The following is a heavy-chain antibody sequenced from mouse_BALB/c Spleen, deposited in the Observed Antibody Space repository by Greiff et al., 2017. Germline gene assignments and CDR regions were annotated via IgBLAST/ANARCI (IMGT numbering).Heavy chain of an antibody. CDR3: ARSSLYEKFAY. V-gene: IGHV1-80*01. Sequence: QVQLQQSGAELVRPGSSVKISCKASGYAFSSYWMNWVKQRPGQGLEWIGQIYPGDGDTNYNGKFKGKATLTADKSSSTAYMQLSSLTSEDSAVYFCARSSLYEKFAYWGQGTLVTVSA. CDR1: GYAFSSYW. J-gene: IGHJ3*01. CDR2: IYPGDGDT. D-gene: IGHD2-3*01.